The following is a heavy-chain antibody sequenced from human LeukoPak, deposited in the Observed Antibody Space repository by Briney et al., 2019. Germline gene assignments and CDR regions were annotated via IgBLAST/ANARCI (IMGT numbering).Heavy chain of an antibody. Sequence: PGGSLRLSCAASGFAFNTYTMNWVRQTPGKGLEWVSSISSTGAYIYHADSMDGRFTVSRDNARNLLYLHMNSLRAEDSAMYFCARVSSNPYSRGYYHFDYWGQGTLVTVS. J-gene: IGHJ4*02. CDR3: ARVSSNPYSRGYYHFDY. CDR1: GFAFNTYT. CDR2: ISSTGAYI. D-gene: IGHD6-25*01. V-gene: IGHV3-21*01.